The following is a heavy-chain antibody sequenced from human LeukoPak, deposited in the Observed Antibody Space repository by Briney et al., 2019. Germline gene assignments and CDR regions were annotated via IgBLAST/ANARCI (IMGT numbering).Heavy chain of an antibody. CDR1: GFTFCDYY. CDR3: ARDGGSAWFFRY. V-gene: IGHV3-11*04. D-gene: IGHD6-19*01. J-gene: IGHJ4*02. Sequence: GGSLRLSCAASGFTFCDYYMSWIRQAPGKGLEWVSYISSSGNTKYYADSVKGRFTISRDNAKNSLYLQMNSLRADDTAVYYCARDGGSAWFFRYWGQGTLVTVSS. CDR2: ISSSGNTK.